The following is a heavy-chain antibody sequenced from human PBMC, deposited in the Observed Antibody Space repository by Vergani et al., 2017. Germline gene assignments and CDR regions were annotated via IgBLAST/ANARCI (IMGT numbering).Heavy chain of an antibody. Sequence: EVQLLESGGGLVQPGGSLRLSCAASGFTFSSYAMSWVRQAPGKGLEWVSAISGSGGSTYYADSVKGRFTISRDNSKNTLYLQMNSLRAEDTAVYYCAKGAYDYVWGSYRSYYIDYWGQGTLVTVSS. CDR2: ISGSGGST. V-gene: IGHV3-23*01. J-gene: IGHJ4*02. CDR1: GFTFSSYA. D-gene: IGHD3-16*02. CDR3: AKGAYDYVWGSYRSYYIDY.